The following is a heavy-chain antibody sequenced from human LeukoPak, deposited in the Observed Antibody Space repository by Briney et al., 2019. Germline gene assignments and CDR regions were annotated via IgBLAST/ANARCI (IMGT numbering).Heavy chain of an antibody. D-gene: IGHD1/OR15-1a*01. CDR1: EFTFNNYA. CDR3: AKDPSGPNWYFDL. J-gene: IGHJ2*01. CDR2: ISGSGSTT. V-gene: IGHV3-23*01. Sequence: GGSLRLSCTSAEFTFNNYAMSWVRQAPGRRLEWVSSISGSGSTTDYSDSVKGRFTISRDNSKNTLYLQLNILRVEDTAIYYCAKDPSGPNWYFDLWSRGTLVAVSS.